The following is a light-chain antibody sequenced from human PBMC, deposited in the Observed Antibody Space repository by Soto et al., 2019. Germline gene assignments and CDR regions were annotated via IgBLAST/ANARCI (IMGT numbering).Light chain of an antibody. V-gene: IGKV3-20*01. J-gene: IGKJ1*01. CDR2: SAT. CDR3: QQYTCSGT. CDR1: QRVSNNY. Sequence: SPGPLSLSPWERATLSCRASQRVSNNYLSCYQQKPGEAPRLLNCSATNRATGISDRSSSRGSGTDFPLTTSRLDPEDLAVYYCQQYTCSGTFGQGTKVDIK.